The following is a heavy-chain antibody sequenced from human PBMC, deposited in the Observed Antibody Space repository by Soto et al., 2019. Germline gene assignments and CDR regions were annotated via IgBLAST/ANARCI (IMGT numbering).Heavy chain of an antibody. D-gene: IGHD6-13*01. J-gene: IGHJ2*01. V-gene: IGHV3-11*05. CDR1: GFTFSDYY. CDR2: INSSSSYT. Sequence: QVQLVESGGGLVKPGGSLRLSCAASGFTFSDYYMSWIRQAPGKGLEWVSYINSSSSYTNYADSVKGRFTISRDNAKNSLYLQLNSLRAEATSVYYCASTIVAAGGRWYFDLWCRCTLVTVSS. CDR3: ASTIVAAGGRWYFDL.